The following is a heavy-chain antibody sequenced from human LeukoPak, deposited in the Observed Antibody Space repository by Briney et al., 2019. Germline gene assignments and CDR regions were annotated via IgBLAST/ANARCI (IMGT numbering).Heavy chain of an antibody. D-gene: IGHD2-2*01. V-gene: IGHV3-23*01. CDR1: GFTFINYS. CDR2: INVCGAST. CDR3: ATETCSNIKCRPGDY. J-gene: IGHJ4*02. Sequence: PGGSLRLSCAASGFTFINYSMPWVRQAPGKGLDWVSSINVCGASTYYADSVKGRFTIPRDKSNNTLYLQMNSLRAEDTAVYFCATETCSNIKCRPGDYWGQGTLVTVSS.